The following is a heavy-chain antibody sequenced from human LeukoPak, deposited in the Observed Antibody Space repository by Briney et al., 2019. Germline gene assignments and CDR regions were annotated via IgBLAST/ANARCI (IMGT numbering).Heavy chain of an antibody. CDR3: ARDPVGRYFDY. CDR2: ISWNSGSI. CDR1: GFTFDDYA. Sequence: GGSLRLSCAASGFTFDDYAMHWVRQAPGKGLEWVSGISWNSGSIGYADSVKGRFTISRDNAKNSLYLQMNSLRAEDTAVYYCARDPVGRYFDYWGQGTLVTVSS. D-gene: IGHD1-26*01. J-gene: IGHJ4*02. V-gene: IGHV3-9*01.